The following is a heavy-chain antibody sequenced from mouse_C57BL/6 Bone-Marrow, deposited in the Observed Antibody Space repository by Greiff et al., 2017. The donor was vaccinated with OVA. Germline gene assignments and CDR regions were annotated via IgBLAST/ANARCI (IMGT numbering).Heavy chain of an antibody. CDR1: GFTFSDYG. D-gene: IGHD2-1*01. Sequence: DVKLVESGGGLVKPGGSLKLSCAASGFTFSDYGMHWVRQAPEKGLEWVAYISSGSSTIYYADTVKGRFTISRDNAKNTLFLQMTSLRSEDTAMYYCARRYYGNFYFDYWGQGTTLTVSS. V-gene: IGHV5-17*01. J-gene: IGHJ2*01. CDR2: ISSGSSTI. CDR3: ARRYYGNFYFDY.